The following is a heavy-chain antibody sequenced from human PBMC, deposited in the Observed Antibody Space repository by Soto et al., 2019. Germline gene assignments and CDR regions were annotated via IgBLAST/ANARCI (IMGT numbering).Heavy chain of an antibody. CDR1: GFTFSSYW. Sequence: GGSLRLSCAASGFTFSSYWMSWVRQAPGKGLEWVANIKQDGSEKYYVDSVKGRFTISRDNAKNSLYQQMNSLRAEDTAVYYCARLGYCSSTSCYTAVYYFDYWGQGTLVTVSA. D-gene: IGHD2-2*02. V-gene: IGHV3-7*01. J-gene: IGHJ4*02. CDR2: IKQDGSEK. CDR3: ARLGYCSSTSCYTAVYYFDY.